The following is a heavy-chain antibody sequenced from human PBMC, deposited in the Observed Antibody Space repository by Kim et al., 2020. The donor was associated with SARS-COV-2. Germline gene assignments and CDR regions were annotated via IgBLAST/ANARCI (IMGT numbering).Heavy chain of an antibody. CDR3: AKDMRGGGYDFGRFYYYYYGMDV. J-gene: IGHJ6*02. CDR1: GFTFDDYA. V-gene: IGHV3-43*02. CDR2: ISGDGGST. D-gene: IGHD5-12*01. Sequence: GGSLRLSCAASGFTFDDYAMHWVRQAPGKGLEWVSLISGDGGSTYYADSVKGRFTISRDNSKNSLYLQMNSLRTEDTALYYCAKDMRGGGYDFGRFYYYYYGMDVWGQGNTVTVSS.